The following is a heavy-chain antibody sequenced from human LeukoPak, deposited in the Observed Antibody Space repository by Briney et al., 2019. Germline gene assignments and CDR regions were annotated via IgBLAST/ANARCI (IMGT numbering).Heavy chain of an antibody. Sequence: GESLKISCKGSGYSFTSYWIGWVRQMPGKGLEWMGIIYPGDSDTRYSPSFQGQVTISADKSISTAYLQWSSLKASDTAMYYCARPLRYCSSTSCTTGGFDPWGHGTLVTVSS. CDR1: GYSFTSYW. CDR3: ARPLRYCSSTSCTTGGFDP. V-gene: IGHV5-51*01. D-gene: IGHD2-2*01. CDR2: IYPGDSDT. J-gene: IGHJ5*02.